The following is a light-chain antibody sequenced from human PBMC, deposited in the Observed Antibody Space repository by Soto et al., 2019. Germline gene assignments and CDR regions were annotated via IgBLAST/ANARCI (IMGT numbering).Light chain of an antibody. CDR2: DVS. CDR1: SSDIGDSNF. Sequence: QSALAQPASVSGSPGQSITISCTGTSSDIGDSNFVSWYQHHPGKAPKLLIYDVSDRPSRISSRFSGSKSANTASLTISGLQADDEALYYGSCYTSTTTVRFVFGTGTKVTVL. V-gene: IGLV2-14*01. J-gene: IGLJ1*01. CDR3: SCYTSTTTVRFV.